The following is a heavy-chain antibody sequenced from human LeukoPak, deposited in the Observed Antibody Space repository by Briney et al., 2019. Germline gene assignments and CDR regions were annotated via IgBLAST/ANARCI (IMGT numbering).Heavy chain of an antibody. V-gene: IGHV4-34*01. D-gene: IGHD3-16*02. CDR3: ARRPPSMITSGGIVGHFDY. CDR1: GGHFSGYF. Sequence: PPETLSLTCAVSGGHFSGYFWTWIRQPPGKGLEWIGEVNHRGISNYHPSLRSRVSISVGTSSNQFSLKLTSVTTADTAVYYCARRPPSMITSGGIVGHFDYWGPGTLVTVSS. J-gene: IGHJ4*02. CDR2: VNHRGIS.